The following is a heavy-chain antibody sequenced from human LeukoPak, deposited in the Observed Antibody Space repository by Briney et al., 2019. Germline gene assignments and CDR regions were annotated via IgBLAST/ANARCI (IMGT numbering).Heavy chain of an antibody. V-gene: IGHV3-72*01. Sequence: SGGTLRLSCAASGFTFCDHYRVWLPPAPGMGLEGVGRTRNNANSYTTEYAASVKGIVTISRDDSNNALNRQMNSLKTEDTAVYYCARDRSYPDSYYDYMDVWGKGTTVTVSS. J-gene: IGHJ6*03. CDR3: ARDRSYPDSYYDYMDV. CDR1: GFTFCDHY. CDR2: TRNNANSYTT. D-gene: IGHD1-26*01.